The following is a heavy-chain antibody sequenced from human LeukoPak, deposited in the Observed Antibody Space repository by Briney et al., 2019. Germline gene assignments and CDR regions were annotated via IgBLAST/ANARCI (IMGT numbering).Heavy chain of an antibody. Sequence: ASVKVSCEASGYTFTSYDINWVRQATGQGLEWMGWMNPNSGNTGYAQKFQGRVTITRNTSISTAYMELSSLRSEDTAVYYCARGLSRLNYYYYMDVWGKGTTVTVSS. CDR2: MNPNSGNT. CDR1: GYTFTSYD. CDR3: ARGLSRLNYYYYMDV. J-gene: IGHJ6*03. V-gene: IGHV1-8*03. D-gene: IGHD6-13*01.